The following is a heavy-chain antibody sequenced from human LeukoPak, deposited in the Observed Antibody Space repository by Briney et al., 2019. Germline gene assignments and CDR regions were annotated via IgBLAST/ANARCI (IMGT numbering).Heavy chain of an antibody. D-gene: IGHD5-18*01. Sequence: ASETLSLACTVSGGSISSSTYYWAWIRQPPGKGLEWIGGIYYTGSTYSTPSLKSRATISVDTSKNQFSLRLTSVTAADTAVYYCARLGDSAMVRYFDYWGQGTLVTVSS. J-gene: IGHJ4*02. CDR3: ARLGDSAMVRYFDY. CDR1: GGSISSSTYY. CDR2: IYYTGST. V-gene: IGHV4-39*01.